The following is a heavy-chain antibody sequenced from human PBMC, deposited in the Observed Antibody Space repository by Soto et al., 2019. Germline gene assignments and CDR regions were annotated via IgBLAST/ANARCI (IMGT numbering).Heavy chain of an antibody. CDR1: GYTFTSYG. V-gene: IGHV1-18*01. D-gene: IGHD2-2*01. CDR2: ISAYNGNT. CDR3: ASDRSTRINKYYYGMDV. Sequence: RASVKVSCKASGYTFTSYGISWVRQAPGQGLEWMGWISAYNGNTNYAQKLQGRVTMTTDTSTSTAYMELRSLRSDDTAVYYCASDRSTRINKYYYGMDVWGQGTTVTVYS. J-gene: IGHJ6*02.